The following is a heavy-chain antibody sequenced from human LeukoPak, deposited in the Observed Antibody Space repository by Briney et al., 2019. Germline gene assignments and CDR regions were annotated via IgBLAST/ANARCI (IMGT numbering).Heavy chain of an antibody. CDR3: ARGPYYYDSSGYYPSYYFDY. CDR2: INPSGGST. CDR1: GYIFTSYH. J-gene: IGHJ4*02. V-gene: IGHV1-46*01. Sequence: ASVKVSCKASGYIFTSYHMHWVRQAPGQGLEWMGIINPSGGSTSYAQRFQGRVTMTRDTSTSTVYMELSSLRSEDTAVYYCARGPYYYDSSGYYPSYYFDYWGQGTLVTVSS. D-gene: IGHD3-22*01.